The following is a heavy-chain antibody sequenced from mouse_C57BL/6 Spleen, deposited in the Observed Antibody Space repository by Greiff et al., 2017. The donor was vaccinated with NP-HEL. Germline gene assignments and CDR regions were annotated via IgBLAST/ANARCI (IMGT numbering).Heavy chain of an antibody. Sequence: QVQLKQPGAELVKPGASVKMSCKASGYTFTSYWITWVKQRPGQGLEWIGDIYPGSGSTNYNEKFKSKATLTVDTSSSTAYMQLSSLTSEDSAVYYCARSLYYYGSRDAMDYWGQGTSVTVSS. CDR2: IYPGSGST. CDR1: GYTFTSYW. V-gene: IGHV1-55*01. J-gene: IGHJ4*01. CDR3: ARSLYYYGSRDAMDY. D-gene: IGHD1-1*01.